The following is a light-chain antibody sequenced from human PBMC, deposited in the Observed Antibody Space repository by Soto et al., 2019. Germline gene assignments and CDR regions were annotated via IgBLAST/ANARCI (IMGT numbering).Light chain of an antibody. J-gene: IGKJ4*01. V-gene: IGKV3-20*01. Sequence: EIVLTQSTGTLSLSPGERAPLSCRARQSVSSRYLAWYQQKLGQAPRLLIYGVSSRATGIPDSFSGCGSGTDFTLTISRLEPEDVAVYYCQQFSSYPHTFGGWTKVDIK. CDR2: GVS. CDR1: QSVSSRY. CDR3: QQFSSYPHT.